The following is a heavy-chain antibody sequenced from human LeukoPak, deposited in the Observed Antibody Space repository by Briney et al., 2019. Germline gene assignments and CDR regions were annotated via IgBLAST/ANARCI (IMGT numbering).Heavy chain of an antibody. CDR3: SRHAGYNWKDGIDF. Sequence: SVRVSCKASGGTFRSYVVSCVRLAPGQGLEWRGGIIPIFGASKYAQKFQGRVTITTDESTSTAYMELSSLRSEDTAAYYCSRHAGYNWKDGIDFWGPGTLVTVAS. CDR1: GGTFRSYV. V-gene: IGHV1-69*05. CDR2: IIPIFGAS. J-gene: IGHJ4*02. D-gene: IGHD1-20*01.